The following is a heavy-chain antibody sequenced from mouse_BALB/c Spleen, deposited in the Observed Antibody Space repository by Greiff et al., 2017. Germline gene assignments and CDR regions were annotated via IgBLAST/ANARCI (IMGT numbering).Heavy chain of an antibody. CDR2: ILPGSGST. CDR3: APLYGPFAY. CDR1: GYTFSSYW. D-gene: IGHD1-1*02. J-gene: IGHJ3*01. Sequence: VMLVESGAELMKPGASVKISCKATGYTFSSYWIEWVKQRPGHGLEWIGEILPGSGSTNYNEKFKGKATFTADTSSNTAYMQLSSLTSEDSAVYYCAPLYGPFAYWGQGTLVTVSA. V-gene: IGHV1-9*01.